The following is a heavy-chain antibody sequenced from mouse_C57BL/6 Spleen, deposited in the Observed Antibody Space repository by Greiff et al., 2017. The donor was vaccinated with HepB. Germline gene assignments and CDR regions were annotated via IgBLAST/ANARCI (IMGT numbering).Heavy chain of an antibody. CDR3: ARDSQALYGNLYYAMDY. CDR1: GYAFSSSW. CDR2: IYPGDGDT. D-gene: IGHD2-1*01. V-gene: IGHV1-82*01. Sequence: QVQLQQSGPELVKPGASVKISCKASGYAFSSSWMNWVKQRPGKGLEWIGRIYPGDGDTNYNGKFKGKATLTADKSSSTAYMQLSSLTSEDSAVYFCARDSQALYGNLYYAMDYWGQGTSVTVSS. J-gene: IGHJ4*01.